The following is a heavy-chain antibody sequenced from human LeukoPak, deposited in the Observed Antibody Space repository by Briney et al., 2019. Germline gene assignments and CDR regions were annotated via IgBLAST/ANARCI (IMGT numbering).Heavy chain of an antibody. CDR1: GSTFSSYS. CDR2: ISSSSSTI. D-gene: IGHD3-10*01. Sequence: PGGSLRLSCAASGSTFSSYSMNWVRQAPGKGLEWVSYISSSSSTIYYADSVKGRFTISRDNAKNSLYLQMNSLRAEDTAVYYCARAGLGSGSYYNGYFDYWGQGTLVTVSS. CDR3: ARAGLGSGSYYNGYFDY. V-gene: IGHV3-48*01. J-gene: IGHJ4*02.